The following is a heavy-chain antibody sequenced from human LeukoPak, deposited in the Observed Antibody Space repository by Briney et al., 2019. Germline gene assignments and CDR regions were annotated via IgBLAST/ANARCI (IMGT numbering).Heavy chain of an antibody. V-gene: IGHV4-30-4*01. CDR3: ARESLTSYYYYGTDV. CDR2: IYYSGST. Sequence: SQTLSLTCTVSGGSISSGDYYWSWIRQPPGKGLEWIGYIYYSGSTYYNPSLKSRVTISVDTSKTQFSLKLSSVTAADTAVYYCARESLTSYYYYGTDVWGKGTTVTVSS. CDR1: GGSISSGDYY. D-gene: IGHD3-9*01. J-gene: IGHJ6*04.